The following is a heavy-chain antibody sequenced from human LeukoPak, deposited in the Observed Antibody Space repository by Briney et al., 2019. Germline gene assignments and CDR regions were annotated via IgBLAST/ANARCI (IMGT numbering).Heavy chain of an antibody. CDR3: ARPVNDILTGSQNWFDP. Sequence: SETLSLTCTVSGGSISSYYWSWLRQSPGKGLEWVGYIYYSGTTKYNPSLTSRVTISVDTSKNQFSLKLSSVTAADTAVYYCARPVNDILTGSQNWFDPWGHGTLVTVSS. CDR2: IYYSGTT. V-gene: IGHV4-59*12. CDR1: GGSISSYY. J-gene: IGHJ5*02. D-gene: IGHD3-9*01.